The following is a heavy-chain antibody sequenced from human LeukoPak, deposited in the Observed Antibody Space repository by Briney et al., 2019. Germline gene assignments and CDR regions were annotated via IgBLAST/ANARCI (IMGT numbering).Heavy chain of an antibody. CDR3: ARAYTAFDV. V-gene: IGHV3-30-3*01. J-gene: IGHJ6*02. Sequence: PGRSPRLSCAASGFTFNKYPMHWVRPAPGKGLEWVAVISYDGNNKYYADSVKGRFTISRDNSKNSVDLQMNSLRDEDTAVYYCARAYTAFDVWGQGTTVTVSS. CDR1: GFTFNKYP. D-gene: IGHD5-18*01. CDR2: ISYDGNNK.